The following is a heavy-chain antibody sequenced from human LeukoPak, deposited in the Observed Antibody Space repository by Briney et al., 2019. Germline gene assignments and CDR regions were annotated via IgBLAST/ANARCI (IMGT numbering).Heavy chain of an antibody. J-gene: IGHJ4*02. D-gene: IGHD1-26*01. CDR3: ARDGTAWSGSYYDFDY. CDR2: INWNGGST. Sequence: GGSLRLSCAASGFTFDDYGMSWVRQAPGKGLEWVSGINWNGGSTGYADSVKGRFTISRDNAKNSLYLQMNSLRAEVTALYYCARDGTAWSGSYYDFDYWGQGTLVTVSS. CDR1: GFTFDDYG. V-gene: IGHV3-20*04.